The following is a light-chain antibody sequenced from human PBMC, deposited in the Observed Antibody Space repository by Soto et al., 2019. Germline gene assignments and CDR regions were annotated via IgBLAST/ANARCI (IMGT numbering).Light chain of an antibody. V-gene: IGLV2-8*01. CDR2: EVS. CDR3: SSYAAINNKV. CDR1: SSVVGGYNY. J-gene: IGLJ1*01. Sequence: QSALTQPPSASGSPGQSVTISCAGTSSVVGGYNYVSWYQQHPGKAPTLIIYEVSKRPSGVPDRFSGSKSGNTASLTVSGLQADDEADYYCSSYAAINNKVFGTGNKVTVL.